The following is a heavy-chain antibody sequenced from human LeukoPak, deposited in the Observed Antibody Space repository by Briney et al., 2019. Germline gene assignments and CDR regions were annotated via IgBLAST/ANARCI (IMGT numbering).Heavy chain of an antibody. Sequence: GGSLRLSCAASGFTFSSYSMNWVRQAPGKGLEWDSSISSSSSYIYYADSVKGRFTISRDNAKNSLYLQMNSLRAEDTAVYYCARDRGSGWYGDNYWGQGTLVTVSS. CDR2: ISSSSSYI. CDR1: GFTFSSYS. V-gene: IGHV3-21*01. D-gene: IGHD6-19*01. J-gene: IGHJ4*02. CDR3: ARDRGSGWYGDNY.